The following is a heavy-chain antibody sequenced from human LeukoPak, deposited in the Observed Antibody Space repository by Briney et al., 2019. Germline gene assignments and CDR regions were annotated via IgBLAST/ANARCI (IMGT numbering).Heavy chain of an antibody. Sequence: SETLSLTCTVSGGSVSSSSYYWGWIRQPPGKGLEWIGSIYYSGSTYYNPSLKSRVTISVDTSKNQFSLKLSSVTAADTAVYYCAREGSSSSSGHGVDYWGQGTPVTVSS. V-gene: IGHV4-39*07. CDR3: AREGSSSSSGHGVDY. D-gene: IGHD6-6*01. CDR2: IYYSGST. CDR1: GGSVSSSSYY. J-gene: IGHJ4*02.